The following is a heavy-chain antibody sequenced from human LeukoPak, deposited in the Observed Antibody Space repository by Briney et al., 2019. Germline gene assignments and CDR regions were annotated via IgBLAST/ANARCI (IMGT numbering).Heavy chain of an antibody. V-gene: IGHV4-30-4*08. Sequence: SQTLSLTCTVSGGSISSGDYYWSWIRQPPGKGLEWIGYIYYSGSTYYNPSLKSRVTISVDTSKNQFSLKLSSATAADTAVYYCAGGYCSGGSCSVSLYYYYMDVWGKGTTVTVSS. CDR1: GGSISSGDYY. CDR2: IYYSGST. J-gene: IGHJ6*03. D-gene: IGHD2-15*01. CDR3: AGGYCSGGSCSVSLYYYYMDV.